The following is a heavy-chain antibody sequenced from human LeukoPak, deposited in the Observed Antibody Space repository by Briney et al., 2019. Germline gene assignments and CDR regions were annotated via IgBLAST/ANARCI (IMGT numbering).Heavy chain of an antibody. CDR2: IYYSGST. D-gene: IGHD4-17*01. J-gene: IGHJ4*02. CDR1: GGSISSSSYY. Sequence: SETLSLTCTVSGGSISSSSYYWSWIRQPPGKGLEWIGYIYYSGSTNYNPSLKSRVTISVDTSKNQFSLKLSSVTAADTAVYYCARAAPTTVTTLDYWGQGTLVTVSS. CDR3: ARAAPTTVTTLDY. V-gene: IGHV4-61*01.